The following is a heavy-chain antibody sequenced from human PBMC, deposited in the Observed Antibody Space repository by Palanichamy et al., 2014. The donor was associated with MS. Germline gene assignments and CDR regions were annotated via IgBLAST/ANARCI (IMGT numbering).Heavy chain of an antibody. CDR1: GGSINSSSYF. J-gene: IGHJ3*02. CDR3: ASGYIVGATGKAFDI. Sequence: TCTVSGGSINSSSYFWGWIRQPPGKGLEWIGNIYYSGTTYYSPSLKSRIAISVDTSKNQLSLKLSSVTAAETALYYCASGYIVGATGKAFDIWGQGTKVAVSS. V-gene: IGHV4-39*01. CDR2: IYYSGTT. D-gene: IGHD1-26*01.